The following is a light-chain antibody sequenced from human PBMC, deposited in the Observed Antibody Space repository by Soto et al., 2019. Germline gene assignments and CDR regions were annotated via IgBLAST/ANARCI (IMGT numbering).Light chain of an antibody. J-gene: IGLJ3*02. CDR3: CSYAGPFRV. V-gene: IGLV2-23*01. CDR1: SSDVGSYNL. Sequence: QSALTHPASVSGSPGQSITISCTGTSSDVGSYNLVSWYQQHPGKDPKLMIYEGSKRPSGVSNRFSGSKSGNTASLTISGLQAEDEADYYCCSYAGPFRVFGGGTKLTVL. CDR2: EGS.